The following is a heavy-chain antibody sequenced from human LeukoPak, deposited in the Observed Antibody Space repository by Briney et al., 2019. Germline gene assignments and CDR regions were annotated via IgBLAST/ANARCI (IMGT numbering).Heavy chain of an antibody. CDR3: ARAPITSPFYFDY. D-gene: IGHD2-2*01. J-gene: IGHJ4*02. Sequence: GGSLRLSCAASGFAFDEHGMSWVRQVPGKGLEWVSGINWSGGSTGYADPLRGRFTISRDNAKNSLYLQMDSLRAEDTALYYCARAPITSPFYFDYWGQGTLVAVSS. CDR1: GFAFDEHG. CDR2: INWSGGST. V-gene: IGHV3-20*04.